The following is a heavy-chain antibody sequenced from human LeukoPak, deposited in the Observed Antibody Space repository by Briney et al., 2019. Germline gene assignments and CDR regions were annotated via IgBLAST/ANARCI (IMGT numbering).Heavy chain of an antibody. D-gene: IGHD1-26*01. Sequence: ASVKVSCKASGYTFTSYGISWVRQAPGQGLEWMGWISAKSGNTNYAQKVQGRVTMTTDTSTSTAYMELRSLRSDDTAVYYCARDTEWEKNPDYFDYWGQGTLVTVSS. V-gene: IGHV1-18*01. J-gene: IGHJ4*02. CDR1: GYTFTSYG. CDR2: ISAKSGNT. CDR3: ARDTEWEKNPDYFDY.